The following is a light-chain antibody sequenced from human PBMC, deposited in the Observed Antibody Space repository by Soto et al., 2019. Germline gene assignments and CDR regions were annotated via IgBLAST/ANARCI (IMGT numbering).Light chain of an antibody. CDR2: TAS. V-gene: IGKV1-12*01. CDR1: QDIGNS. Sequence: DIQMTQSPSSVSASVGDRVTITCRASQDIGNSLAWYQKKPGKAPILLIYTASGLQSGVPSRISGGGSGTDFTLSISGLQPDDFATYYCQQAKSFPLTFGGGTKVDI. CDR3: QQAKSFPLT. J-gene: IGKJ4*01.